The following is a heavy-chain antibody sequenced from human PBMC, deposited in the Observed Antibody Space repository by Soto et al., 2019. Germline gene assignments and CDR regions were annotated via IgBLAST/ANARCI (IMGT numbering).Heavy chain of an antibody. Sequence: LSLTCAVSGGSVSSGSYYWSWIRQPPGKGLEWIGYIYYSGSTNYNPSLKSRVTISVDTSKNQFSLKLSSVTAADTAVYYCARDGSGRIAARLGWFDPWGQGTLVTVSS. CDR1: GGSVSSGSYY. D-gene: IGHD6-6*01. CDR3: ARDGSGRIAARLGWFDP. V-gene: IGHV4-61*01. J-gene: IGHJ5*02. CDR2: IYYSGST.